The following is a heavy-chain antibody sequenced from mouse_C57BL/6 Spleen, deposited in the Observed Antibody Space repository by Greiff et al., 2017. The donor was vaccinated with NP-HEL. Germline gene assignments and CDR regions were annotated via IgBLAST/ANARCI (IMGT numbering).Heavy chain of an antibody. CDR1: GYTFTSYW. CDR3: AKEGGNGAMDY. V-gene: IGHV1-59*01. J-gene: IGHJ4*01. Sequence: QVQLQQPGAELVRPGTSVKLSCKASGYTFTSYWMHWVKQRPGQGLEWIGVIDPSDSYTNYNQKFKGKATLTVDTSSSPAYMQLSSLTSEDSAVYYCAKEGGNGAMDYWGQGTSVTVSS. D-gene: IGHD1-1*02. CDR2: IDPSDSYT.